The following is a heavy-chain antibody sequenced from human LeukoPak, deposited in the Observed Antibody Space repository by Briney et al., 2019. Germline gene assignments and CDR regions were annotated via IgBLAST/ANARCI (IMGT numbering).Heavy chain of an antibody. CDR1: GRTFSSYA. V-gene: IGHV1-69*05. J-gene: IGHJ4*02. CDR3: ARVEALRYFDWLGD. Sequence: SVKVSCKASGRTFSSYAISWVRQAPGQGLEWMGGIIPIFGTANYAQKLQGRVTMTTDTSTSTAYMELRSLRSDDTAVYYCARVEALRYFDWLGDWGQGTLVTVSS. CDR2: IIPIFGTA. D-gene: IGHD3-9*01.